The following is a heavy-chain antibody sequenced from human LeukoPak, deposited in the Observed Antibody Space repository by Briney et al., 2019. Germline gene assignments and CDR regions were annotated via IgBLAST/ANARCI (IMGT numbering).Heavy chain of an antibody. Sequence: SETLSLTCTVSGGPISSYYWSWIRQPAGKGLEWIGRIYPSGSTNYNPSLKSRATMSVDTSKNQFSLKLSSVTAADTAVYYCARDDSTYSSSRGYYYYGMDVWGQGTTVTVSS. J-gene: IGHJ6*02. V-gene: IGHV4-4*07. CDR2: IYPSGST. CDR1: GGPISSYY. CDR3: ARDDSTYSSSRGYYYYGMDV. D-gene: IGHD6-6*01.